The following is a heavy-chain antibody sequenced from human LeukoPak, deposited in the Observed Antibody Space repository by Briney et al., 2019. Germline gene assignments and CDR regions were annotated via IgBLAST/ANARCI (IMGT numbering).Heavy chain of an antibody. CDR2: ISAYNGNT. J-gene: IGHJ4*02. CDR3: ASMRDCSGGSCYWGFDY. D-gene: IGHD2-15*01. Sequence: ASVKVSCKASGYTFTSYGISWVRQAPGQGLEWMGWISAYNGNTNYAQKLQGRVTMTTDTSTSTAYMELRSLRSDDTAVYYCASMRDCSGGSCYWGFDYWGQGTLVTVSS. CDR1: GYTFTSYG. V-gene: IGHV1-18*01.